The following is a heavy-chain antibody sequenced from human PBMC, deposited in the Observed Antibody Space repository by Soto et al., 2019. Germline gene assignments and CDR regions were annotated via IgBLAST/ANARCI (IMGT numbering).Heavy chain of an antibody. CDR2: IYYSGST. CDR3: ARAAAGTLPNFDY. J-gene: IGHJ4*02. D-gene: IGHD6-13*01. Sequence: ETLSLTCTVSGGSISSYYWSWIRQPPGKGLEWIGYIYYSGSTNYNPSLKSRVTISVDTSKNQFSLKLSSVTAADTAVYYCARAAAGTLPNFDYWGQGTLVTVSS. V-gene: IGHV4-59*01. CDR1: GGSISSYY.